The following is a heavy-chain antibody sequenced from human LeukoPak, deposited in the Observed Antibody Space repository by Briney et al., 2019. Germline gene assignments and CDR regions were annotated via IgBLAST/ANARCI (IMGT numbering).Heavy chain of an antibody. Sequence: ASVKVSCKASGYTFSNFGINWVRQAPGQGLEWMGWISGNNDNPNYGQKFQGRFTVTTDSSTNTAYMELRNLRLDDTAVYYCARDGTSTDDYWGREPWSPSPQ. CDR3: ARDGTSTDDY. J-gene: IGHJ4*02. V-gene: IGHV1-18*01. CDR2: ISGNNDNP. CDR1: GYTFSNFG. D-gene: IGHD2-2*01.